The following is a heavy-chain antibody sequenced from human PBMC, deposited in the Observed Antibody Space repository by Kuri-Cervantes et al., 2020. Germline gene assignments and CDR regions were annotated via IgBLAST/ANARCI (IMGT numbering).Heavy chain of an antibody. V-gene: IGHV3-11*04. Sequence: GESLKISCAASGFTFSDYYMSWIRQAPGKGLEWVSYISSSGSTIYYADSVKGRFTISRDNAKNSLYLQMNSLRAEDTAVYYCAKAEQAYDSSGYYSGFDCWGQGTLVTVSS. D-gene: IGHD3-22*01. J-gene: IGHJ4*02. CDR1: GFTFSDYY. CDR2: ISSSGSTI. CDR3: AKAEQAYDSSGYYSGFDC.